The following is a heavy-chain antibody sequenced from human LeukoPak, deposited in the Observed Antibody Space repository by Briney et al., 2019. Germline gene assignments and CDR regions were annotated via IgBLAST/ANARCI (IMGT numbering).Heavy chain of an antibody. CDR3: VGGSGWYEGYFDY. CDR1: GGSISPYF. J-gene: IGHJ4*02. Sequence: NPSETLSLTCTVSGGSISPYFWSWIRQPPGKAMEWIGYIYYSGTTNYSPSLKSRVTISVDTSKNQFSLKLNSVTAADTAVYYCVGGSGWYEGYFDYWGQGTLVTVSS. V-gene: IGHV4-59*12. CDR2: IYYSGTT. D-gene: IGHD6-19*01.